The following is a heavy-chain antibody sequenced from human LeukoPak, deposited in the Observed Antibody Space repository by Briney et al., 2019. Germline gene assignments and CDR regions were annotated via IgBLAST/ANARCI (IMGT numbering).Heavy chain of an antibody. D-gene: IGHD1-14*01. CDR2: ISNYNGDT. Sequence: GASVKVSCKASGYTFNSYAFSWVRQAPGQGLEWVGWISNYNGDTNYAQKFQGRVTMTTDTSTKTSHMELRNLGSDDTAMYYCARGGIHDYWGQGTLVTVSS. V-gene: IGHV1-18*01. CDR1: GYTFNSYA. J-gene: IGHJ4*02. CDR3: ARGGIHDY.